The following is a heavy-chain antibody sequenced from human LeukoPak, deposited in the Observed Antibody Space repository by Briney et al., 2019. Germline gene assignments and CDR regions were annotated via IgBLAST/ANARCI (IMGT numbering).Heavy chain of an antibody. J-gene: IGHJ3*02. CDR2: ISSSSRYI. CDR1: GFTFSSYR. D-gene: IGHD3-3*01. CDR3: AREQYYDFWSGYYRENDAFDI. Sequence: GGSLRLSCAASGFTFSSYRMNWVRQAPGKGLEWVSSISSSSRYIYYADSVKGRFTISRDNAKNSLYLQMNRLRAEDTAVYYCAREQYYDFWSGYYRENDAFDIWGQGTMVTVSS. V-gene: IGHV3-21*01.